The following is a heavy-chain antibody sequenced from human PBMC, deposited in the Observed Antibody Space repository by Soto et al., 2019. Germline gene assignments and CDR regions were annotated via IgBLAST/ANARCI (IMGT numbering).Heavy chain of an antibody. V-gene: IGHV1-46*01. CDR1: GYTFTSYY. CDR2: INPSGGST. Sequence: ASVEVSCKASGYTFTSYYMHWVRQAPGQGLEWMGIINPSGGSTSYAQKFQGRVTMTRDTSTSTVYMELSSLRSEDTAVYYCARVPEMTKVTTFHYGMDVWGQGTTVTVSS. D-gene: IGHD4-17*01. J-gene: IGHJ6*02. CDR3: ARVPEMTKVTTFHYGMDV.